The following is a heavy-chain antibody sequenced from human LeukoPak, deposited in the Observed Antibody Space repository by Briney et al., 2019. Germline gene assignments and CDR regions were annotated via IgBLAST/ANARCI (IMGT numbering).Heavy chain of an antibody. J-gene: IGHJ6*02. CDR2: IIPILGIA. Sequence: SVSPSSTASGGTFSSYAISWVRQAPGQGLEWMGRIIPILGIANYAQKFQGRVTITADKSTSTAYMELSGLRSEDTAVYYCAREEYSYGYYLYGMDVWGQGTMVTVSS. CDR3: AREEYSYGYYLYGMDV. CDR1: GGTFSSYA. D-gene: IGHD5-18*01. V-gene: IGHV1-69*04.